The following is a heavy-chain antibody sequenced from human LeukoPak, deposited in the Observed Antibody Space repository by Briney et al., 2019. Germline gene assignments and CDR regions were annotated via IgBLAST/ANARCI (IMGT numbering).Heavy chain of an antibody. D-gene: IGHD1-26*01. CDR2: VYHGGNT. V-gene: IGHV4-39*07. CDR3: ARSYSGSFLY. Sequence: SETLSLTCTVSGGSISSSSYYWGWIRQPPGKGLEFIGSVYHGGNTYYKASLKSRVTISLDTSKNQFSLRLSSVTAADTAVYYCARSYSGSFLYWGQGSLDTVSS. CDR1: GGSISSSSYY. J-gene: IGHJ1*01.